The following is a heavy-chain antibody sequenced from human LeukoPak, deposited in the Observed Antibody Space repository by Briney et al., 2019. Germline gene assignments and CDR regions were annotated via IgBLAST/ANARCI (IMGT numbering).Heavy chain of an antibody. CDR3: ARGFNYYFHI. V-gene: IGHV3-30-3*01. D-gene: IGHD1-1*01. Sequence: SGGSLRLSCAASGLTFSAYPMYWVRQAPGKGLEWVAVISRDGNNMYYADSVKGRFTISRDNSKDTLYLQMNSLRPDDTAVYYCARGFNYYFHIWGQGTVVTVSS. CDR2: ISRDGNNM. J-gene: IGHJ3*02. CDR1: GLTFSAYP.